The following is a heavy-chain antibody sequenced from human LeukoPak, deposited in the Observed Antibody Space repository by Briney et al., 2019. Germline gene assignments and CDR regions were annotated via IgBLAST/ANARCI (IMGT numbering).Heavy chain of an antibody. CDR2: IWYDGSNK. V-gene: IGHV3-33*06. Sequence: PGGSLRLSCAASGFTFSSYGMHWVRQAPGKGLEWVAVIWYDGSNKYYADSVKGRFTISRDNSKNTLYLQMNSLRAEDTAVYYCAKSAGGNLIYFDYWGQGTLVTVSS. J-gene: IGHJ4*02. CDR3: AKSAGGNLIYFDY. D-gene: IGHD6-13*01. CDR1: GFTFSSYG.